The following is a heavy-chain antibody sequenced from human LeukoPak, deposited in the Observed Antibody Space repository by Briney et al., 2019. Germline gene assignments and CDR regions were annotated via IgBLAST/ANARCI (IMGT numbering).Heavy chain of an antibody. CDR1: GFTFSRYL. CDR2: ISTNGGST. CDR3: VKDANYYDSSGYYDY. D-gene: IGHD3-22*01. Sequence: GGSLRLSCSASGFTFSRYLMHWVRQAPGKGLEYVSAISTNGGSTYYADSVKGRFTISRDNSKNTLYLQMSRLRTEDTAVYCCVKDANYYDSSGYYDYWGQGTLVTVSS. V-gene: IGHV3-64D*06. J-gene: IGHJ4*02.